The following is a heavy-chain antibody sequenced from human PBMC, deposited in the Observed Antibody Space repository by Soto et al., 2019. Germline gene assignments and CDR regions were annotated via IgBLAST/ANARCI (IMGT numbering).Heavy chain of an antibody. CDR1: GFSLSTSDLA. V-gene: IGHV2-5*02. CDR2: IYWDDDK. D-gene: IGHD2-2*01. Sequence: QITLKESGPTLVRPTQTLTLTCTFSGFSLSTSDLAVGWIRQPPGEALECLAIIYWDDDKRYSPSLRSRLSTXKXTXXTQVVLTMTNMDPVDTATYYCARQAPLPVAKSFDYWGQGTLVTVSS. CDR3: ARQAPLPVAKSFDY. J-gene: IGHJ4*02.